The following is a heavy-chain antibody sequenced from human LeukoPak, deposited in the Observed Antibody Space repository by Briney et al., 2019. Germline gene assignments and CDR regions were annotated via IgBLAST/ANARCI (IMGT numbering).Heavy chain of an antibody. J-gene: IGHJ3*02. V-gene: IGHV3-23*01. CDR1: GFTFSSYA. CDR3: ARDRVAYSSSGDAFDI. Sequence: PGGSLRLSCAASGFTFSSYAMSWVRQAPGKGLEWVSAISGSGGSTYYADSVKGRFTISRDNSKNTLYLQMNSLRAEDTAVYYCARDRVAYSSSGDAFDIWGQGTMVTVSS. D-gene: IGHD6-6*01. CDR2: ISGSGGST.